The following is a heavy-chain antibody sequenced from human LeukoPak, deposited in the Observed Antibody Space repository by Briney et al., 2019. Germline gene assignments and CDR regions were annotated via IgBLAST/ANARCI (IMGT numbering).Heavy chain of an antibody. Sequence: QPGGSLRLSCAASGFTVSSNYMSWVRQAPGKGLEWVSVIYSGGSTYYADSVKGRFTISRDNSKNTLYLQMNSLRAEDTAVYYCARGLQWLVLDPYFDYWGQGTLVTVSS. D-gene: IGHD6-19*01. CDR3: ARGLQWLVLDPYFDY. CDR1: GFTVSSNY. J-gene: IGHJ4*02. V-gene: IGHV3-53*01. CDR2: IYSGGST.